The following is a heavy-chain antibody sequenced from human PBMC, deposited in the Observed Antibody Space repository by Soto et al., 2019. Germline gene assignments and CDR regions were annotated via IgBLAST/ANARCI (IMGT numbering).Heavy chain of an antibody. CDR3: AREYTAWPLAYGLDV. CDR1: GFTFSTYS. V-gene: IGHV3-21*01. J-gene: IGHJ6*02. D-gene: IGHD2-2*02. Sequence: GGSLRLSCVGSGFTFSTYSINWVRQAPGKGLEWVSSISSRSDVYYADSVKGRFTISRDSAKNSVSLQMNSLRAEDTAVYYCAREYTAWPLAYGLDVWGQGTTVTVSS. CDR2: ISSRSDV.